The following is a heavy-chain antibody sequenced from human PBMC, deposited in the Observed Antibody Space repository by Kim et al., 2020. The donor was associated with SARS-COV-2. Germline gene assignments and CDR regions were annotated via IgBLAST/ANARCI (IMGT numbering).Heavy chain of an antibody. CDR3: ARVSGIAAAGDPLDY. D-gene: IGHD6-13*01. CDR1: GYTFTSYA. Sequence: ASVKVSCKASGYTFTSYAIHWVRQAPGQRLEWMGWINAGNGNTEYSQNFQGRVTITRDTSASTGYMELSSLRSEDTAVYYCARVSGIAAAGDPLDYWGQGSLVTVSS. J-gene: IGHJ4*02. V-gene: IGHV1-3*01. CDR2: INAGNGNT.